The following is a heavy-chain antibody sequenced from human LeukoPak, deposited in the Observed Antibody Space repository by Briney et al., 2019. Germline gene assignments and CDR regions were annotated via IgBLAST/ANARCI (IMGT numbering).Heavy chain of an antibody. CDR1: GYTFTSYG. Sequence: ASVKVSCKASGYTFTSYGVSWVRQAPGQGLEWMGWISAYNGNTNYAEKLQGRVTMTTDTSTSTAYMELRSLRSDDTAVYYCARVALGLSDAFDIWGQGTMVTVSS. J-gene: IGHJ3*02. V-gene: IGHV1-18*01. CDR2: ISAYNGNT. CDR3: ARVALGLSDAFDI.